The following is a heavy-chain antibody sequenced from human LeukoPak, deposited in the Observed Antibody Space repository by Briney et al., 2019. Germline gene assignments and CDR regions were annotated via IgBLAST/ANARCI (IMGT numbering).Heavy chain of an antibody. J-gene: IGHJ4*02. Sequence: AGGSLRRSCSASGFTFSSYAMHWVRQAPGKGLEYVSSVTNDGGTTYYADSVKGRFTISRDNSKNTLYLQMSSLRPDDTAVYYCLKDQGGRGDYWGQGTLVTVSS. CDR1: GFTFSSYA. V-gene: IGHV3-64D*06. CDR2: VTNDGGTT. D-gene: IGHD3-10*01. CDR3: LKDQGGRGDY.